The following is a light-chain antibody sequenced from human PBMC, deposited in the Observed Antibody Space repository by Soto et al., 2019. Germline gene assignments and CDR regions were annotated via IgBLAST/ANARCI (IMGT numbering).Light chain of an antibody. V-gene: IGKV4-1*01. CDR3: QQYYSSPET. Sequence: DIVMTQSPDSVAVSLGERATINCKSSQSVLLRSDNKNYVAWYQHKSGQPPKLLIYWASTRESGVPDRFSGSGSGTDFTLAISSLQAEDVAVYYCQQYYSSPETFGQGTKLEIK. J-gene: IGKJ2*01. CDR2: WAS. CDR1: QSVLLRSDNKNY.